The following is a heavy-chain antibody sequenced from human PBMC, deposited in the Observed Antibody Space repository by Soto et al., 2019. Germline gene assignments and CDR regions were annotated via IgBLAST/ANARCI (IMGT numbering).Heavy chain of an antibody. CDR1: GFTFSYYC. Sequence: EVQLVESGGGLVRPGGSLRLSCAASGFTFSYYCLHRVRQAPGKGLVWVLRIHRDGSSTTYADFLKGRFIISRDNARNTVDLQMNSVRVEVTAVYYCARDGRGALDLWGQGTVVTVSS. V-gene: IGHV3-74*01. D-gene: IGHD1-26*01. J-gene: IGHJ3*01. CDR3: ARDGRGALDL. CDR2: IHRDGSST.